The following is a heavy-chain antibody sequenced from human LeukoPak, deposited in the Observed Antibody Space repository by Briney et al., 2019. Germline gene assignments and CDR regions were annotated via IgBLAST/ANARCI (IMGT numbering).Heavy chain of an antibody. CDR3: ATADRGIVVVPAAASGAFDI. D-gene: IGHD2-2*01. CDR2: FDPEDGET. V-gene: IGHV1-24*01. CDR1: GDTLTELS. J-gene: IGHJ3*02. Sequence: ASEKVSCKVSGDTLTELSMHWVRHAPGKGLEWVGGFDPEDGETIYAQKFQGRVTKTEDTSTDTAYMELSSLRSEDTAVYYCATADRGIVVVPAAASGAFDIWGQGTMVTVSS.